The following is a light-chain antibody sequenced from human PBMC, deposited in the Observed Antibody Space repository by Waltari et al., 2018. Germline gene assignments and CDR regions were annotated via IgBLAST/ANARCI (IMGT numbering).Light chain of an antibody. V-gene: IGKV1-5*03. CDR3: QQYDTYRT. J-gene: IGKJ1*01. CDR2: KAS. Sequence: DIQMTQSPSTLSASVGDRVTITCRASQSISHWLAWYQQKPGKAPKVLIYKASNLESGVPSRFRASGSGTEFTLTISGLQPDDFATYCCQQYDTYRTFGPGTKVEIK. CDR1: QSISHW.